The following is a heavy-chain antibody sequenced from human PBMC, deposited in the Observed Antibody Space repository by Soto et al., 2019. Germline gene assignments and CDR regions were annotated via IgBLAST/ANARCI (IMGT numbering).Heavy chain of an antibody. CDR2: IIPIFGTA. Sequence: QVQLVQSGAEVKKPGSSVKVSCKASGGTFSSYAISWVRQAPGQGLEWMGGIIPIFGTATYAQEFQGRVTITADESTSTAYMELSSLRSEDTAVYYCARDLKRYYDSSGYGYYYYGMDVWGQGTTVTVSS. D-gene: IGHD3-22*01. CDR1: GGTFSSYA. V-gene: IGHV1-69*01. CDR3: ARDLKRYYDSSGYGYYYYGMDV. J-gene: IGHJ6*02.